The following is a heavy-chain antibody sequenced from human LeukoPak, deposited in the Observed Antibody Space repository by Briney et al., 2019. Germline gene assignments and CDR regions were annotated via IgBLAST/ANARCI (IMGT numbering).Heavy chain of an antibody. CDR2: ISGNGDKT. D-gene: IGHD6-19*01. V-gene: IGHV3-23*01. CDR1: GFTFSIYA. J-gene: IGHJ4*02. CDR3: AKDSSSGWFLYYFDY. Sequence: PGGSLRLSCAASGFTFSIYAMSWVRQAPGKGLEWVSGISGNGDKTYYADSVKGRFTISRDNSKNTLYLQMNSLRAEDTAVYYCAKDSSSGWFLYYFDYWGQGTLVTVSS.